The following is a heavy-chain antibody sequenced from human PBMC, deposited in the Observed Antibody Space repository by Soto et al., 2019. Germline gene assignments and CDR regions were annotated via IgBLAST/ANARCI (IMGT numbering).Heavy chain of an antibody. CDR2: IFSSEHF. CDR1: VSFGTYY. J-gene: IGHJ5*02. D-gene: IGHD2-15*01. CDR3: ARERSVVVTPWWFAP. Sequence: SETLSLTCVGVSFGTYYWSWIRQPPGKGLEWLGYIFSSEHFKYNPSLKSRLTVSLDPSKNHFSLKLTSVTAADTAVYYCARERSVVVTPWWFAPWGQGTLVTVSS. V-gene: IGHV4-4*08.